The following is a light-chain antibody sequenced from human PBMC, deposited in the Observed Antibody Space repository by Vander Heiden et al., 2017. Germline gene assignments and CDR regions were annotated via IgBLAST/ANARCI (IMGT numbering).Light chain of an antibody. Sequence: EIVITQSPATLSVSPGERATLSCRASQSVSSNLAWYQQKPGQPPRLLIYGASTRTTGIPARFSGSGSGTEFTLTISSLQSEDFAVYYCQQYNNWPPWTFGQGTKVEIK. J-gene: IGKJ1*01. CDR2: GAS. V-gene: IGKV3-15*01. CDR1: QSVSSN. CDR3: QQYNNWPPWT.